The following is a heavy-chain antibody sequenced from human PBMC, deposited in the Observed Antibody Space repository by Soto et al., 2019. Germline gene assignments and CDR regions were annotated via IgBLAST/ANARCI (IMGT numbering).Heavy chain of an antibody. CDR3: ARGGWFEES. CDR1: GGSISSYY. V-gene: IGHV4-59*01. CDR2: IYYSGST. Sequence: SETLSLTCTVSGGSISSYYWSWIRQPPGKGLEWIGYIYYSGSTNYNPSLKSRVTISVDTSKNQFSLKLTSVTAADPAVYYCARGGWFEESWGQGTLVPVSS. D-gene: IGHD3-10*01. J-gene: IGHJ5*02.